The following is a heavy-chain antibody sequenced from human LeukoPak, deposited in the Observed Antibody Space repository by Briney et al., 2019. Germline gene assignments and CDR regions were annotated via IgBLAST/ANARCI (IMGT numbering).Heavy chain of an antibody. V-gene: IGHV3-7*01. CDR3: ARVEDYDILTGFDY. CDR1: GFTFRSYW. J-gene: IGHJ4*02. D-gene: IGHD3-9*01. CDR2: INEDGSEK. Sequence: GGSLKLSCAASGFTFRSYWMSWVRQAPGKGLEWVANINEDGSEKYYVDSVKGRFTISRDNAKNSLYLQMSSLRAEDTAVYYCARVEDYDILTGFDYWGQGTLVTVSS.